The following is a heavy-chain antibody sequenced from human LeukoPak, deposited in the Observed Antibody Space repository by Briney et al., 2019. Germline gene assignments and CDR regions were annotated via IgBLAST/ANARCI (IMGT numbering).Heavy chain of an antibody. Sequence: GGSLRLSCAASGFTVSSNYMSWVRQAPGKGLEWVSLIYSGGSTYYADSVKGRFTISRDNSKNTLYLQMNSLRAEDTAVYYCAKEGHSSSYIMDVWGKGTTVTVSS. J-gene: IGHJ6*03. CDR2: IYSGGST. D-gene: IGHD6-6*01. V-gene: IGHV3-66*01. CDR3: AKEGHSSSYIMDV. CDR1: GFTVSSNY.